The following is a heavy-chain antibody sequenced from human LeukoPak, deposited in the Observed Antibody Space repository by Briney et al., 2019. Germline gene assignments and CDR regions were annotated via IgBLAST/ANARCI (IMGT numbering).Heavy chain of an antibody. CDR3: ARGGGQGGVNWFDP. CDR1: GFTFDDYG. D-gene: IGHD3-16*01. CDR2: ISSSRTTI. J-gene: IGHJ5*02. Sequence: PGGSLRLSCAASGFTFDDYGMSWVRQAPGKGLEWVSYISSSRTTISYADSVRGRFIISRDNAKNSLYLQMNSLRAEDTAVYYCARGGGQGGVNWFDPWGQGTLVTVSS. V-gene: IGHV3-11*01.